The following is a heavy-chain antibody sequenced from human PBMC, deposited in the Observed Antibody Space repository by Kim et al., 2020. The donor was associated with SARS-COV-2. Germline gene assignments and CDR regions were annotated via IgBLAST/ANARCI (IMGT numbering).Heavy chain of an antibody. D-gene: IGHD6-6*01. Sequence: SYAQKFQGRVTMTEDTSTDTAYMELSSLRSEDTAVYYCATRQIAARNFDYWGQGTLVTVSS. J-gene: IGHJ4*02. V-gene: IGHV1-24*01. CDR3: ATRQIAARNFDY.